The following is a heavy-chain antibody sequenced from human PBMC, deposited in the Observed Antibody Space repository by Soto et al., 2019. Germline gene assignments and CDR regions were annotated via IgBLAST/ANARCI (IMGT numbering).Heavy chain of an antibody. J-gene: IGHJ4*02. D-gene: IGHD6-19*01. Sequence: PSETLSLTCAVYGGSFSGYYWSWIRQPPGKGLEWIGEINHSGSTNYNPSLKSRVTISVDTSKNQFSLKLSSVTAADTAVYYCARGHRIAVAGTRLVDYWGQGTLLTV. V-gene: IGHV4-34*01. CDR3: ARGHRIAVAGTRLVDY. CDR2: INHSGST. CDR1: GGSFSGYY.